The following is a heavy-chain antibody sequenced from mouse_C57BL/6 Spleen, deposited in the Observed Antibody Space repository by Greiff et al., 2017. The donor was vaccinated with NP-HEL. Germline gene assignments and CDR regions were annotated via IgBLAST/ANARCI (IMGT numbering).Heavy chain of an antibody. CDR2: IHPSDSDT. J-gene: IGHJ3*01. Sequence: QVQLKQPGAELVKPGASVTVSCKASGYTFTSYWMHWVKQRPGQGLEWIGRIHPSDSDTNYNQKFKGKATLTVDKSSSTAYMQLSSLTSEDSAVYYCATHYYGSSPAWFAYWGQGTLVTVSA. CDR3: ATHYYGSSPAWFAY. V-gene: IGHV1-74*01. CDR1: GYTFTSYW. D-gene: IGHD1-1*01.